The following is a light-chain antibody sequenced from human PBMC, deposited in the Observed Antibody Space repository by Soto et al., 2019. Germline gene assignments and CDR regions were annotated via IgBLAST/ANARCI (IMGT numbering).Light chain of an antibody. V-gene: IGLV1-40*01. CDR2: GNS. CDR1: SSNIGAGYD. CDR3: QSYDSSLSGVV. J-gene: IGLJ2*01. Sequence: QSVLTQPPSVSGAPGQRVTISCTGSSSNIGAGYDVHWYQHLPGTAPKLLIYGNSNRPSGVPDRFSGSKSGTSASLAITGLQAEDEAGYYCQSYDSSLSGVVFGGGTQLTVL.